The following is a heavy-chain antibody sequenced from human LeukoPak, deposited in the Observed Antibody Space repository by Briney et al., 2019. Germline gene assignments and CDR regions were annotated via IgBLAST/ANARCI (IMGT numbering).Heavy chain of an antibody. CDR1: GFTFSSYL. CDR2: INSDGSST. D-gene: IGHD1-14*01. CDR3: AARSAGPNWFDP. J-gene: IGHJ5*02. V-gene: IGHV3-74*01. Sequence: GGSLRLSCAASGFTFSSYLMHWVRQAPGKGLVWVSRINSDGSSTSYADSVKGRFTISRDNAKNTLYLQMNSLRAGDTAVYYCAARSAGPNWFDPWGQGTLVTV.